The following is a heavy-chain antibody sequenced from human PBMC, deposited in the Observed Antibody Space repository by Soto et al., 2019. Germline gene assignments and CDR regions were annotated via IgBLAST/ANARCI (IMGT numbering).Heavy chain of an antibody. CDR3: AKAGPARFRSSYYYGMDV. CDR1: GFTFSSYG. V-gene: IGHV3-30*18. D-gene: IGHD6-6*01. Sequence: PGGSLRLSCAASGFTFSSYGMHWVRQAPGKGLEWVAVISYDGSNKYYADSVKGRFTISRDNSKNTLYLQMNSLRAEDTAVYYCAKAGPARFRSSYYYGMDVWGQGTTVTVPS. J-gene: IGHJ6*02. CDR2: ISYDGSNK.